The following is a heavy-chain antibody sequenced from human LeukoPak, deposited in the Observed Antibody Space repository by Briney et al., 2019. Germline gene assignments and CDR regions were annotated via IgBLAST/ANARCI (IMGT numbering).Heavy chain of an antibody. D-gene: IGHD3-10*01. V-gene: IGHV3-11*05. Sequence: GGSLRLSCAASGFTFSDYYMSWIRQAPWKGLEWVSYISKSSSSTNYADSVKGRFSISRDNAKNSLYLQLNSLTVEDTAVYYCARVRSSGSPLDYWGQGTLVTVSS. CDR3: ARVRSSGSPLDY. J-gene: IGHJ4*02. CDR2: ISKSSSST. CDR1: GFTFSDYY.